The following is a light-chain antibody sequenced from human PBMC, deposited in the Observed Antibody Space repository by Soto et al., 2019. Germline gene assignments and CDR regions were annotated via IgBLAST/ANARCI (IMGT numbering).Light chain of an antibody. CDR3: QQRSNWPPGLT. Sequence: DIQLTQSPSPLSASVGDRVAIACLSSQSISTYLNWYQQKPGKAPKVLIYAASNLQSGVPSRFSGSGSGTDFTLTISCLQSEDFAVYYCQQRSNWPPGLTFGQGTRLEI. CDR2: AAS. V-gene: IGKV1-39*01. J-gene: IGKJ5*01. CDR1: QSISTY.